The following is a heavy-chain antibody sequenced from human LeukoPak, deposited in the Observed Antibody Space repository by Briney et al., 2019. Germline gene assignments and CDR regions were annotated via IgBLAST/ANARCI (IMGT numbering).Heavy chain of an antibody. J-gene: IGHJ4*02. D-gene: IGHD1-26*01. CDR3: ARVSGEGATLPDFDY. V-gene: IGHV1-2*06. CDR2: INPNSGGT. CDR1: GYTFTGYY. Sequence: ASVKVSCKASGYTFTGYYMHWVRQAPGQGLEWMGRINPNSGGTNYAQKIQGRVTMTRDTSISTAYMELSRLRSDDTAVYYCARVSGEGATLPDFDYWGQGTLVTVSS.